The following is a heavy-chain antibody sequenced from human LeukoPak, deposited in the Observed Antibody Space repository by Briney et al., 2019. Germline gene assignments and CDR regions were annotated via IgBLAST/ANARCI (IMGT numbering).Heavy chain of an antibody. D-gene: IGHD3-10*01. V-gene: IGHV3-21*01. J-gene: IGHJ4*02. CDR2: ITSSSAFI. CDR1: GFTFGSYT. Sequence: GGSLRLSCAASGFTFGSYTLTWVRQAPGKGLEWVSSITSSSAFIYYADSVKGRFTISRDNAENSLSLLMNSLSAGDTAMYYCVRDRGRREEDYWGQGTLVTVSS. CDR3: VRDRGRREEDY.